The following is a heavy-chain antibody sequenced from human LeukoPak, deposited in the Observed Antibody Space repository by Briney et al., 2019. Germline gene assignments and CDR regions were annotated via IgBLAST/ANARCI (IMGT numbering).Heavy chain of an antibody. J-gene: IGHJ6*03. D-gene: IGHD3-10*01. CDR3: ARVPRGLWFGGPWGMDV. V-gene: IGHV4-39*07. CDR2: IYYSGST. CDR1: GGSISSSSYY. Sequence: SETLSLTCTVSGGSISSSSYYWGWIRQPPGKGLEWIGSIYYSGSTYYNPSLKSRVTISVDTSKNQFSLKLSSVTAADTAVYYCARVPRGLWFGGPWGMDVWGKGTTVTISS.